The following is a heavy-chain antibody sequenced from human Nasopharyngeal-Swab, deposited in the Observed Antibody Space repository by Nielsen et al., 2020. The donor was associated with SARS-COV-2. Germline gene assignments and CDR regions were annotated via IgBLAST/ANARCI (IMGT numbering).Heavy chain of an antibody. CDR3: AKDQVTTVTAQNYFDY. Sequence: WIRQAAEKGLEWVAVISYDGSNKYYADSVKGRFTISRDNSKNTLYLQMNSLRAEDTAVYYCAKDQVTTVTAQNYFDYWGQGTLVTVSS. D-gene: IGHD4-17*01. J-gene: IGHJ4*02. V-gene: IGHV3-30*18. CDR2: ISYDGSNK.